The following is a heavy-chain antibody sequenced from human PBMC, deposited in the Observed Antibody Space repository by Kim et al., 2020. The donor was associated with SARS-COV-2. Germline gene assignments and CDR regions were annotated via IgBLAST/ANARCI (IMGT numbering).Heavy chain of an antibody. J-gene: IGHJ4*02. CDR2: INQDGSEE. Sequence: GGSLRLSCAASGFIFSDYWMAWVRQAPGKGLEWVASINQDGSEEYYVDSVKGRFTISRDNTKNSLYLQMKSLRADDTAMFSCARLVSGAFPSYLDFWGRGTLVTVSS. CDR1: GFIFSDYW. V-gene: IGHV3-7*03. D-gene: IGHD7-27*01. CDR3: ARLVSGAFPSYLDF.